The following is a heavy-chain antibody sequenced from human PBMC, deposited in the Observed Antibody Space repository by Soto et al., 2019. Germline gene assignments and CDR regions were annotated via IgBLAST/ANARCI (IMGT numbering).Heavy chain of an antibody. CDR1: GGSISSGGYS. J-gene: IGHJ5*02. V-gene: IGHV4-61*08. Sequence: SETLSLTCAVSGGSISSGGYSWSWIRQPPGKGLEWIGYIYYSGSTNYNPSLKSRVTISVDTSKNQFSLKLSSVTAADTAVYYRAGHHDSWGQGTPVTGSS. CDR3: AGHHDS. CDR2: IYYSGST. D-gene: IGHD3-16*01.